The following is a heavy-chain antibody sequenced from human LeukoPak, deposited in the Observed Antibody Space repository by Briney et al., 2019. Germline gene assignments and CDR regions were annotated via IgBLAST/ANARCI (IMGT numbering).Heavy chain of an antibody. CDR3: AGVRSDGAGRRTFDY. Sequence: ASETLSLTCAVYGGSFSGYYWSWIRQPPGKGLERIGEINHSGSTNYNPSLKSRVTISVDTSKNQFSLKLSSVTAADTAVYYCAGVRSDGAGRRTFDYWGQGTLVTVSS. J-gene: IGHJ4*02. CDR2: INHSGST. V-gene: IGHV4-34*01. CDR1: GGSFSGYY. D-gene: IGHD3-10*01.